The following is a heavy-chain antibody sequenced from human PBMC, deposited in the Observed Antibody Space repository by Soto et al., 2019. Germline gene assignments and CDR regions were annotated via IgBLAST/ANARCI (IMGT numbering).Heavy chain of an antibody. V-gene: IGHV3-11*01. CDR3: ARPYCTSTTCPDN. CDR2: ISTSGSTI. Sequence: QVQLVESGGGLVKPGGSLRLSCAASGFTFSDYYMSWIRQAPGKGLEWVSYISTSGSTIYYADSVKGRLTISRDNAKSSLYLQMNSLRVEDTAVYYCARPYCTSTTCPDNWGQGTLVTVSS. CDR1: GFTFSDYY. J-gene: IGHJ4*02. D-gene: IGHD2-2*01.